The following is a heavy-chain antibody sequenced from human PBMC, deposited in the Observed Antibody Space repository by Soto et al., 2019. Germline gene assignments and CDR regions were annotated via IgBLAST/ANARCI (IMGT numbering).Heavy chain of an antibody. CDR1: GFTFSSYG. Sequence: GGSLRLSCAASGFTFSSYGMHGVRQAPGKGLEWVAVISYDGSNKYYADSVKGRFTISRDNSKNTLYLQMNSLRAEDTAVYYCAKDRLRYCSSTSCYAGFDYWGQRTLVTVSS. D-gene: IGHD2-2*01. CDR3: AKDRLRYCSSTSCYAGFDY. V-gene: IGHV3-30*18. CDR2: ISYDGSNK. J-gene: IGHJ4*02.